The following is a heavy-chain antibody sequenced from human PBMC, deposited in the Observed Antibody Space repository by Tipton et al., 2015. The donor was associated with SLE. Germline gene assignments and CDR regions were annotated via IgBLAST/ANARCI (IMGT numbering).Heavy chain of an antibody. Sequence: TLSLTCTVSGDSISSHYWSWIRQPPGQRLEWIGYIYKTGSTTYNPSLHNRVTISIDTSQNQVSLELSSVTAADTAMYFCARGYSDYDRSYFDYWGQGIRVTISS. J-gene: IGHJ4*02. D-gene: IGHD4-11*01. CDR3: ARGYSDYDRSYFDY. V-gene: IGHV4-4*08. CDR1: GDSISSHY. CDR2: IYKTGST.